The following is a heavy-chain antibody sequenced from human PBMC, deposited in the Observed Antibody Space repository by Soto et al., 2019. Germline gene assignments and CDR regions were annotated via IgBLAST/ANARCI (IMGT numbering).Heavy chain of an antibody. Sequence: GGSLRLSCAASGFTFSSYSMNWVRQAPGKGLEWVSYISSSSSTIYYADSVKGRFTISRDNAKNSLYLQMNSLRAEDTAVYYCARPVPESIYCSGGSCYSGDAFDIWGQGTTVTVSS. CDR1: GFTFSSYS. J-gene: IGHJ3*02. CDR3: ARPVPESIYCSGGSCYSGDAFDI. CDR2: ISSSSSTI. D-gene: IGHD2-15*01. V-gene: IGHV3-48*01.